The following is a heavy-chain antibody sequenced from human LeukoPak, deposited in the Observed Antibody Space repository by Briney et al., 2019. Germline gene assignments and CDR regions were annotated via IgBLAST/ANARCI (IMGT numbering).Heavy chain of an antibody. D-gene: IGHD3-3*01. CDR1: GFTFSNAW. Sequence: GGSLRLSCAASGFTFSNAWMSWVRQAPGKGLEWVGRIKSKTDGGTTDYAAPVRGRFTISRDDSKNTLYLQMNSLKTEDTAVYYCTARRPNLEWLLIHDYWGQGTLVTVSS. J-gene: IGHJ4*02. CDR2: IKSKTDGGTT. CDR3: TARRPNLEWLLIHDY. V-gene: IGHV3-15*01.